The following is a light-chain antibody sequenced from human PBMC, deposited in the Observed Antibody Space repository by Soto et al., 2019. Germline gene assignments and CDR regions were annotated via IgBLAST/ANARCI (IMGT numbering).Light chain of an antibody. CDR1: QSLVYTDGNTY. Sequence: DVVMTQSPLSLPVTLGQPASISCRSSQSLVYTDGNTYLSWFQQRPGQPPRRLIYKVSNRDSGVPDRFSGSESGADFTLKTSRVEAEGVGVCYCVQCRRWPSWTFGRGTKVEIK. CDR3: VQCRRWPSWT. V-gene: IGKV2-30*01. CDR2: KVS. J-gene: IGKJ1*01.